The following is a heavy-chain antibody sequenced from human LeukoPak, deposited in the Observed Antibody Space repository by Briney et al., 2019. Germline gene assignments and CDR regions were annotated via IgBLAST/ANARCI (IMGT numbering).Heavy chain of an antibody. CDR3: AKDSSVFHYDSRNFDY. Sequence: GGSLRLSCAASGFTFSSYGMHWVRQAPGKGLEWVAFIRYDGDNKYYADSVKGRFTISRDNSKNTLYLQMNSLRAEDTAVFYCAKDSSVFHYDSRNFDYWGQGTLVTVSS. V-gene: IGHV3-30*02. D-gene: IGHD3-22*01. CDR1: GFTFSSYG. CDR2: IRYDGDNK. J-gene: IGHJ4*02.